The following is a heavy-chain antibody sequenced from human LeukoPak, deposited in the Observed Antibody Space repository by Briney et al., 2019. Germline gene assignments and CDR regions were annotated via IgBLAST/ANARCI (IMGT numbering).Heavy chain of an antibody. V-gene: IGHV3-21*01. J-gene: IGHJ4*02. D-gene: IGHD6-19*01. CDR2: ISTSSHYI. Sequence: GGSLRLSCAASGFTFSIYTMNWVRQAPGKGLEWVSSISTSSHYIYYADSVKGRVTISRDNAKSSLYLQLDSLRAEDTAVYYCARADDMSIAVAGFDFWGQGTLVTVSS. CDR3: ARADDMSIAVAGFDF. CDR1: GFTFSIYT.